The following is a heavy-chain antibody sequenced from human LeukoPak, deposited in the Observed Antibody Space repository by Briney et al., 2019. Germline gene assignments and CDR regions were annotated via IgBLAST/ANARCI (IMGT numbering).Heavy chain of an antibody. CDR2: IYGSGST. Sequence: SETLSLTCTVSGGSIRSYWSWIRQPAGKGLGGLGRIYGSGSTDYNPSLKSRVTMSIDTSKNQFSLNLISVTAADTAVYYCARDSGTTGEVKFDPWGQGTLVTVSS. CDR3: ARDSGTTGEVKFDP. D-gene: IGHD3-10*01. V-gene: IGHV4-4*07. J-gene: IGHJ5*02. CDR1: GGSIRSY.